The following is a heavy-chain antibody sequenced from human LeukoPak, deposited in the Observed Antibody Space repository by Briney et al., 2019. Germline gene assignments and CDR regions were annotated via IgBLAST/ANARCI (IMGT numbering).Heavy chain of an antibody. Sequence: SGTLSLTCAVSGGSISSSNWWSWVRQPPGKGLEWIGSIYYSGSTYYNPSLKSRVTISVDTSKNQFSLKLSSVTAADTAVYYCASIAAAGGFADYWGQGTLVTVSS. CDR2: IYYSGST. CDR1: GGSISSSNW. CDR3: ASIAAAGGFADY. J-gene: IGHJ4*02. V-gene: IGHV4-4*02. D-gene: IGHD6-13*01.